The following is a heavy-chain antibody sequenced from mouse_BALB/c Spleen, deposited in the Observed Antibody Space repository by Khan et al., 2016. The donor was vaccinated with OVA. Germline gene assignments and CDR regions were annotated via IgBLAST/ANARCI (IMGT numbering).Heavy chain of an antibody. CDR3: SKGGQWLRRGGGNSDY. CDR2: ISIYYDNT. D-gene: IGHD2-2*01. V-gene: IGHV1S137*01. J-gene: IGHJ2*01. CDR1: GYTFTDYA. Sequence: QVQLKESGPELVRPGESVKISCKGSGYTFTDYAMHWVKQSHAKSLEWIGVISIYYDNTNYNQKFKGKATMTVDKSSSTAYMELARLTSEDSAILYFSKGGQWLRRGGGNSDYWGQGTTLTVSS.